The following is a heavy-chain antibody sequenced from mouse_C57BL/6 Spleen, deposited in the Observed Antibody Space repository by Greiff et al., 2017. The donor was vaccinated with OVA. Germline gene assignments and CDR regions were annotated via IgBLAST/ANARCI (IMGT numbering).Heavy chain of an antibody. CDR2: ISDGGSYT. D-gene: IGHD2-3*01. J-gene: IGHJ2*01. V-gene: IGHV5-4*01. Sequence: DVMLVESGGGLVKPGGSLKLSCAASGFTFSSYAMSWVRQTPEKRLEWVATISDGGSYTYYPDNVKGRFTISRDNAKNNLYLQMSHLKSEDTAMYYCARDGIYDGYFHYFAYWGQGTTLTVSS. CDR1: GFTFSSYA. CDR3: ARDGIYDGYFHYFAY.